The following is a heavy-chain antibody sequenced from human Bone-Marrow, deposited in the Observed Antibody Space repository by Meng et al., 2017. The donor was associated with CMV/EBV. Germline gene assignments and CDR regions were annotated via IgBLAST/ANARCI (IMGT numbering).Heavy chain of an antibody. J-gene: IGHJ6*02. V-gene: IGHV1-8*01. CDR2: MNPNSGNT. D-gene: IGHD4-23*01. CDR3: ASGGNPAGYYYGMDV. Sequence: ASVKVSCKASGYTFTSYDINWVRQATGQGLEWMGWMNPNSGNTGYAQKFQGRVTMTRNTSISTAYMELSRLRSDDTAVYYCASGGNPAGYYYGMDVWGQGTTVTVSS. CDR1: GYTFTSYD.